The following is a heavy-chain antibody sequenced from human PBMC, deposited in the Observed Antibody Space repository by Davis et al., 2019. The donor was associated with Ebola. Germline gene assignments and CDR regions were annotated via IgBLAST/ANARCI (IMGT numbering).Heavy chain of an antibody. CDR3: ARGTRFSLWLLSSYSFDM. J-gene: IGHJ3*02. D-gene: IGHD2-21*01. Sequence: GGSLRLSCAASGFTFSSYWMTFVRQAPGKGLAWVANIKQDGSQKYYADSVKGRFTISRDNAENSVFLQMNSLRAEDTAVYYCARGTRFSLWLLSSYSFDMWGRGTMVTVSS. V-gene: IGHV3-7*03. CDR2: IKQDGSQK. CDR1: GFTFSSYW.